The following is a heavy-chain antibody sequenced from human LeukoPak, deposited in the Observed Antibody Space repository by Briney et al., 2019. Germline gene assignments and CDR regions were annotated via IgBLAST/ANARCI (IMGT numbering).Heavy chain of an antibody. CDR3: VKAVDSGGYNFERGANY. CDR1: GFTFSSYS. J-gene: IGHJ4*02. CDR2: ISSSSSTI. Sequence: GGSLRLSCAASGFTFSSYSMNWVRQAPGKGLEWVSYISSSSSTIHYADSVKGRFIISSDNSKNMVFLQMNSLRVEDTALYYCVKAVDSGGYNFERGANYWGQGTLVTISS. D-gene: IGHD3-22*01. V-gene: IGHV3-48*01.